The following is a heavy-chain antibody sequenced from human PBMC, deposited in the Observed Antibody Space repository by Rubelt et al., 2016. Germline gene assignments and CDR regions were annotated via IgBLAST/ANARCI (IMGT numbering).Heavy chain of an antibody. CDR1: GGSISSYY. J-gene: IGHJ5*02. Sequence: QVQLQESGPGLVKPSETLSLTCTVSGGSISSYYWSWIRQPPGKGLEWIGYIYYSGSTNYNPSLKVWVTISVETSKNQFSLKLSSVNAADTAVYYCARQEAAVAVAGFDPWGQGTLVTVSS. D-gene: IGHD6-19*01. V-gene: IGHV4-59*08. CDR2: IYYSGST. CDR3: ARQEAAVAVAGFDP.